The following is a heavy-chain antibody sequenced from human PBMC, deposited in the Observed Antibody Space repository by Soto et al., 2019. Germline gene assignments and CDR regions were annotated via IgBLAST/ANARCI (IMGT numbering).Heavy chain of an antibody. CDR2: IYFGGTT. CDR1: GGSISPCY. J-gene: IGHJ4*02. Sequence: SETLSLTCAVSGGSISPCYWAWIRRPPGKGLEWLGFIYFGGTTSYNPSLKSRVTISLDTSKSQFSLKLNSVTAADTAVYYCARGYDILTGPLDYWGPGTLVTVSS. CDR3: ARGYDILTGPLDY. D-gene: IGHD3-9*01. V-gene: IGHV4-59*08.